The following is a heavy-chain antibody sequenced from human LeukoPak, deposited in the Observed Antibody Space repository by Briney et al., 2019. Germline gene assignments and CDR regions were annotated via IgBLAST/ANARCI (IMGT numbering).Heavy chain of an antibody. CDR2: IYYGADT. D-gene: IGHD6-13*01. CDR1: GGSISSMSYY. CDR3: ARLTRIAASDY. Sequence: SETLFLTCTVSGGSISSMSYYWGWIRQPPGKGLEWIGNIYYGADTYYNPSLKSRVTISIDTSKNQFSLKLTSVTAADTAVYYCARLTRIAASDYWGQGTLVTVSS. V-gene: IGHV4-39*07. J-gene: IGHJ4*02.